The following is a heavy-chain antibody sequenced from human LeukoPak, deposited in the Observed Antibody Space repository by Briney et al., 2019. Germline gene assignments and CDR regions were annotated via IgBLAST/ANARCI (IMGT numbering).Heavy chain of an antibody. CDR1: GFTFSSYS. CDR3: AKATGNLGN. V-gene: IGHV3-7*03. J-gene: IGHJ4*02. CDR2: IKQDGSEK. Sequence: GGSLRLSCAASGFTFSSYSMNWVRQAPGEGLEWVANIKQDGSEKYYVDSVRGGFTISRDNSKSTLYLQMISLTVEDTAKYYCAKATGNLGNWGQGTLVTVSS. D-gene: IGHD1-1*01.